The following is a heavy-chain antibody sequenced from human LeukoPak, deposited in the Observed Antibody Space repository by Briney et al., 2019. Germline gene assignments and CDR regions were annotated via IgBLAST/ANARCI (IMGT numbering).Heavy chain of an antibody. CDR3: ARDRVGDYDDY. CDR2: TKQDGGGK. V-gene: IGHV3-7*03. CDR1: GFTFRDYW. J-gene: IGHJ4*02. Sequence: HPGGSLRLSCTASGFTFRDYWMSWVRQAPGKGLEWVANTKQDGGGKYYVDSVKGRFTISRDNTKNTLYLQMNSLRADDTAVYYCARDRVGDYDDYWGQGTLVTVSS. D-gene: IGHD4-17*01.